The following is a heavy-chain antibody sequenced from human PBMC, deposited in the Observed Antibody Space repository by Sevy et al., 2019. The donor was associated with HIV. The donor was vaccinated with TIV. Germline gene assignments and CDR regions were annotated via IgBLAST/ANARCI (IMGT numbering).Heavy chain of an antibody. CDR3: AKVGMQLWSYFDF. Sequence: GGSLRLSCVASGFEFREYAMHWVRLAPDKGLEWLAAVSSDGTNTYYVDSVKGRFSISRDSSQNTLFLQMSSLRVEDTAVYYCAKVGMQLWSYFDFWGQGSLVTVSS. V-gene: IGHV3-30*18. J-gene: IGHJ4*02. CDR2: VSSDGTNT. CDR1: GFEFREYA. D-gene: IGHD3-16*02.